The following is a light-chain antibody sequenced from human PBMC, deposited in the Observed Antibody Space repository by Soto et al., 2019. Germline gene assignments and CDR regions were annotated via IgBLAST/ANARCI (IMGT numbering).Light chain of an antibody. Sequence: DIQMTQSPSTLSASVGDRVTITCRPSQNVSTWLAWYQQKSGKAPKLLIYDVSNLESGVPSRFSGSGSGTEFSLTIRGLQPDDFATYYCQQYDSYRTFGRGTKVEVK. CDR1: QNVSTW. J-gene: IGKJ4*01. CDR3: QQYDSYRT. V-gene: IGKV1-5*01. CDR2: DVS.